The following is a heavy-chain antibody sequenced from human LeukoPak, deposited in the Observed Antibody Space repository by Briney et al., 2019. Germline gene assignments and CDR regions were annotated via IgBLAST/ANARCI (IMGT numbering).Heavy chain of an antibody. CDR1: GYTFTGYY. CDR2: INPNSGGT. J-gene: IGHJ3*02. Sequence: ASVKVSCKASGYTFTGYYMHWVRQAPGQGLEWMGWINPNSGGTNYAQKFQGRVTMTEDTSTDTAYMELSSLRSEDTAVYYCATREQLVQNAFDIWGQGTMVTVS. CDR3: ATREQLVQNAFDI. D-gene: IGHD6-6*01. V-gene: IGHV1-2*02.